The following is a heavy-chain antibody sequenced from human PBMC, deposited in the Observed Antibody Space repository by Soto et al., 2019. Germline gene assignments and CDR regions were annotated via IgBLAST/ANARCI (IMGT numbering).Heavy chain of an antibody. J-gene: IGHJ5*02. D-gene: IGHD4-17*01. CDR3: VHPRSTVQIPPT. CDR1: GFTFSSHS. V-gene: IGHV3-64D*06. Sequence: PGGSLRLSCAASGFTFSSHSMHWVRQAPGKGLEYVSGISSNGDSTYYADSVKGRFTISRDNSKNTLYLQMSSLRAVDTAVYYCVHPRSTVQIPPTWGQGTLVTVSS. CDR2: ISSNGDST.